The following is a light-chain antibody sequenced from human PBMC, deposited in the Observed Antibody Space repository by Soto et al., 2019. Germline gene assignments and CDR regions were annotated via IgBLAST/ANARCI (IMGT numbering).Light chain of an antibody. J-gene: IGLJ1*01. V-gene: IGLV2-23*02. CDR1: SNYNL. Sequence: QSVLTQPASVSGAPRHSITISCTGTSNYNLVSWYQQHPGKAPKLVIYEVSERPSGVSNRFSGSKSGNTASLTISGLQAEDEADYYCCSYPGSSILYVFGTGTKVTVL. CDR2: EVS. CDR3: CSYPGSSILYV.